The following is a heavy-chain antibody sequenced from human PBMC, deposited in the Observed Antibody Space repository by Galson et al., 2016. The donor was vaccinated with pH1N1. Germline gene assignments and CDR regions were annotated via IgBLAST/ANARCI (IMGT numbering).Heavy chain of an antibody. Sequence: SVKVSCKASGFTFSNHGINWVRQAPGQGLEWMGWINTKTGNPTYAQGFTGRLVFSLDTSVNTAYLQINSLKADDTAVYYCARETPSPSPAVLLYFDWSRGLSAFDMWGRGTLVTVSS. CDR2: INTKTGNP. J-gene: IGHJ3*02. CDR3: ARETPSPSPAVLLYFDWSRGLSAFDM. V-gene: IGHV7-4-1*02. D-gene: IGHD3-9*01. CDR1: GFTFSNHG.